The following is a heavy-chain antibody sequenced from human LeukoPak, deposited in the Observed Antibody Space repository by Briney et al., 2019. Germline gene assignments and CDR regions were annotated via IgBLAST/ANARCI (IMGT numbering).Heavy chain of an antibody. CDR3: ARGGGYDSSGYYFTDY. V-gene: IGHV3-30-3*01. CDR2: ISYDGSNK. Sequence: GGSLRLSCAASGFTFSSYAMHWVRQAPGKGLEWVAIISYDGSNKYYADSVKGRFTISRDNSKNTLYLQMNSLRAEDTAVYYCARGGGYDSSGYYFTDYWGQGTLVTVSS. J-gene: IGHJ4*02. CDR1: GFTFSSYA. D-gene: IGHD3-22*01.